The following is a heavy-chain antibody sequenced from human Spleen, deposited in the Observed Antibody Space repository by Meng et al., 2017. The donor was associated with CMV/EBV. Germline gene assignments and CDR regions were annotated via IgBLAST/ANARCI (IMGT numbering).Heavy chain of an antibody. Sequence: SVKVSCKASGGTFSSYTISWVRQAPGQGLEWMGGIIPTFSMINYAQKFQGRLTITADKSTSTAYMELRSLRSGDTALYYCATSSGTIDYWGQGTLVTVSS. CDR1: GGTFSSYT. V-gene: IGHV1-69*10. CDR2: IIPTFSMI. CDR3: ATSSGTIDY. D-gene: IGHD1-7*01. J-gene: IGHJ4*02.